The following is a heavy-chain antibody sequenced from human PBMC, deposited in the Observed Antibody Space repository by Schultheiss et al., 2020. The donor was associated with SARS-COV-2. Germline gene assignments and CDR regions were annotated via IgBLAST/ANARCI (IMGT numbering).Heavy chain of an antibody. D-gene: IGHD1-1*01. J-gene: IGHJ5*02. CDR3: AKGQLELRGSFDP. CDR1: GFTVSSNY. CDR2: ISGSGGST. V-gene: IGHV3-23*01. Sequence: GGSLRLSCAASGFTVSSNYMSWVRQAPGKGLEWVSAISGSGGSTYYADSVKGRFTISRDNSKNTLYLQMNSLRAEDTAVYYCAKGQLELRGSFDPWGQGTLVTVSS.